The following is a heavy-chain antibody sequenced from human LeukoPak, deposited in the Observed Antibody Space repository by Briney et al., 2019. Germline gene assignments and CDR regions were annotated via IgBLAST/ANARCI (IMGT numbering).Heavy chain of an antibody. CDR2: INSSGGST. J-gene: IGHJ4*02. CDR3: ARDRDSRAGVVPAAKGLDD. V-gene: IGHV1-46*01. Sequence: ASVKVSRKSSVYTFTSYYMHWVRQARGQGREGMGIINSSGGSTSYAQKFQGRVTITRATSTRTVYMELSSLRSEDTAVYYCARDRDSRAGVVPAAKGLDDWGQGTLVTVSS. D-gene: IGHD2-2*01. CDR1: VYTFTSYY.